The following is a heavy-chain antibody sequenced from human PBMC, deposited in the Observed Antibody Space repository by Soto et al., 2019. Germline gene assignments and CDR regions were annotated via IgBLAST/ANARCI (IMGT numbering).Heavy chain of an antibody. J-gene: IGHJ5*02. CDR2: IYSGGST. CDR3: AYSSAYAYFFDP. Sequence: GGSLRLSCAASGFTVSSNYMSWVRQAPGKGLEWVSVIYSGGSTYYADSVRGRFTISRDNAKNSLYLQMNSLRAEDTAVYFCAYSSAYAYFFDPWGQGTLVTVSS. V-gene: IGHV3-53*01. CDR1: GFTVSSNY. D-gene: IGHD3-22*01.